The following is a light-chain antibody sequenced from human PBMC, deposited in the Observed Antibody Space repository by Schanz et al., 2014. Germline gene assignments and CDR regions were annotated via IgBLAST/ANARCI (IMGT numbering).Light chain of an antibody. V-gene: IGLV2-14*01. Sequence: QSALTQPPSASGSPGQSVTISCTGTSSDVGGYNYVSWYQQHPGKAPKLMIYDVSNRPSGVSNRFSGSKSGNTASLTISGLQAEDEADYYCCSYADSGTRDLFGTGTKLTVL. CDR2: DVS. J-gene: IGLJ1*01. CDR1: SSDVGGYNY. CDR3: CSYADSGTRDL.